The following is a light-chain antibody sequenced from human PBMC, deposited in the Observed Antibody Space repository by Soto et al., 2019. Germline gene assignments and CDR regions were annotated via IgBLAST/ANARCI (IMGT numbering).Light chain of an antibody. CDR3: QQYNNWPRT. CDR2: GAS. V-gene: IGKV3-15*01. J-gene: IGKJ1*01. Sequence: DIVMTQSPATLSVSPGEGATLSCRASQSVSTNVAWYQQKPGQAPRLLIYGASTRATGIPARFSGSGSGTEFTLTISSLQSEDFAVYYCQQYNNWPRTFGQGTKVDIK. CDR1: QSVSTN.